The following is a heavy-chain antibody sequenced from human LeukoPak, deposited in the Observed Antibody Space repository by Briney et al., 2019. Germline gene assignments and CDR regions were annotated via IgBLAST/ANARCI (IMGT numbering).Heavy chain of an antibody. CDR2: ISSSGSTI. D-gene: IGHD5-24*01. CDR1: GFTFSSYG. J-gene: IGHJ3*02. Sequence: PGGSLRLSCAAAGFTFSSYGMHWVREAPGKGLEWVSYISSSGSTIYYADSVKGRFTISRDNAKNSLYLQMNSLRAEDTAVYYCARDRSEDGYNFDAFDIWGQGTMVTVSS. CDR3: ARDRSEDGYNFDAFDI. V-gene: IGHV3-48*04.